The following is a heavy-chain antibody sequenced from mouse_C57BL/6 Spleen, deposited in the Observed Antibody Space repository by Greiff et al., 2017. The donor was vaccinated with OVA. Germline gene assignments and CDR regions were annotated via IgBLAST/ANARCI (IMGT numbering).Heavy chain of an antibody. CDR3: TTIRRGPWFAY. D-gene: IGHD2-12*01. V-gene: IGHV14-4*01. CDR1: GFNIKDDY. J-gene: IGHJ3*01. Sequence: VQLQQSGAELVRPGASVKLSCTASGFNIKDDYMHWVKQRPEQGLEWIGWIDPENGDTEYASKFQGKATITADTSSNTAYLQLSSLTSEDTAVYYWTTIRRGPWFAYWGQGTLVTVSA. CDR2: IDPENGDT.